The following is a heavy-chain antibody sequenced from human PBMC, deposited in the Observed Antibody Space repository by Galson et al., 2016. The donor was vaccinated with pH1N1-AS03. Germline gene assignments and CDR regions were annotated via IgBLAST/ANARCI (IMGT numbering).Heavy chain of an antibody. V-gene: IGHV3-23*01. Sequence: SLRLSCAASGFTFSSYAMNWVRQAPGKGLKWVSAISNSGGTTYYADSVKGRFTISRDNSKNTLYLQMNSLRAEDTAVYYCAKASAAAGTRTFDYWGQGTLVTVSS. CDR3: AKASAAAGTRTFDY. D-gene: IGHD6-13*01. CDR1: GFTFSSYA. CDR2: ISNSGGTT. J-gene: IGHJ4*02.